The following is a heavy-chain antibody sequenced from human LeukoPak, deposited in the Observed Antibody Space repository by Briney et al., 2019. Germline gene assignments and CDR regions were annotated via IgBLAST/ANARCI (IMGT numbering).Heavy chain of an antibody. D-gene: IGHD5-24*01. CDR2: IIPSFSTG. CDR1: GGTFSSYA. CDR3: ARGEMATIVDY. J-gene: IGHJ4*02. Sequence: SVKVSCKASGGTFSSYAISWVRQAPGPGLEWMGGIIPSFSTGNYAQKFQGRVTITADESTSTAYMQLSSLRSEDTAVYYCARGEMATIVDYGGQGTLVSVSS. V-gene: IGHV1-69*13.